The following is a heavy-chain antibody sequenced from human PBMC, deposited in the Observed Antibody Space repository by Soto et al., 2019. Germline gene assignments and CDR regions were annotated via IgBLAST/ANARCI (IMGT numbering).Heavy chain of an antibody. J-gene: IGHJ6*02. CDR3: EKYDYGSGGRGVDYGMDV. CDR2: ISYDGSNK. V-gene: IGHV3-30*18. Sequence: GGSLRLSCAASGFPFSIYGMHWVRQSPGKGLEWVAVISYDGSNKYYADSVKGRFTISRDNSKNTLCLQMNSLRAEDTAVYYCEKYDYGSGGRGVDYGMDVWGQGTRVPVSS. CDR1: GFPFSIYG. D-gene: IGHD3-10*01.